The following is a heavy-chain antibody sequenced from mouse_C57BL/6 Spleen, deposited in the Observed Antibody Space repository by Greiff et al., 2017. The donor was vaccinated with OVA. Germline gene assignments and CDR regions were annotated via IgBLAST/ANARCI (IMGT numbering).Heavy chain of an antibody. J-gene: IGHJ1*03. CDR1: GFTFSSYA. V-gene: IGHV5-4*03. D-gene: IGHD1-1*01. CDR2: ISDGGSYT. Sequence: EVQLVESGGGLVKPGGSLKLSCAASGFTFSSYAMSWVRQTPEKRLEWVATISDGGSYTYYPDNVKGRFTISRDNAKNNLYLQMSHLKSEDTAMYYCARRGVTTVVAHWYFDVWGTGTTVTVSS. CDR3: ARRGVTTVVAHWYFDV.